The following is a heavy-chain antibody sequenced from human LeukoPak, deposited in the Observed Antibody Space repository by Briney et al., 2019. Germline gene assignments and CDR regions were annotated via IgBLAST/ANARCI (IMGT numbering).Heavy chain of an antibody. D-gene: IGHD3-22*01. CDR3: AKGVAFTMIVVVLDY. CDR2: IFPSGGEI. V-gene: IGHV3-23*01. CDR1: GFTFSTFA. Sequence: GGSLRLSCAASGFTFSTFAMIWVRQPPGKGLEWVSSIFPSGGEIHYADSVKGRFTISRDNSKNTLYLQMNSLRAEDTAVYYCAKGVAFTMIVVVLDYWGQGTLVTVSS. J-gene: IGHJ4*02.